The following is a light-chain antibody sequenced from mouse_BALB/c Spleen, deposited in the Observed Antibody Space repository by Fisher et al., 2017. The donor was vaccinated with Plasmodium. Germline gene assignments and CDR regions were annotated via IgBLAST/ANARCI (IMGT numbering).Light chain of an antibody. CDR2: YAS. CDR1: QFISNN. V-gene: IGKV5-43*01. CDR3: QQSNSWPLT. J-gene: IGKJ5*01. Sequence: DIVLTQSTATLSVTPGDSVSLSCRASQFISNNLHWYQQKSLESPRLLIKYASQSISGIPSRFSGSGSVTDFTLSINSVETEDFGIYFCQQSNSWPLTFGAGTKLELK.